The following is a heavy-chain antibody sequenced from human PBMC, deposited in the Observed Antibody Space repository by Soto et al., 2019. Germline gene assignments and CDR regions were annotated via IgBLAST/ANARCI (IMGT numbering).Heavy chain of an antibody. D-gene: IGHD4-17*01. J-gene: IGHJ4*02. V-gene: IGHV3-33*01. CDR2: IWYDGSNK. Sequence: GGSLRLSCAASGFTFSSYGMHWVRQAPGKGLEWVAVIWYDGSNKYYADSVKGRFTISRDNSKNTLYLQMNSLRAEDTAVYYCARDRDYGDYPIFDYWGQGTLVTVSS. CDR3: ARDRDYGDYPIFDY. CDR1: GFTFSSYG.